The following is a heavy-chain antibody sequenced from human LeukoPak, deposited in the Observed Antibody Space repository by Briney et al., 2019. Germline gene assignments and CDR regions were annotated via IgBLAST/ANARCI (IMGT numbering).Heavy chain of an antibody. V-gene: IGHV4-34*01. CDR2: INHSGST. CDR3: ARGRKTAYYYYGMDV. J-gene: IGHJ6*02. CDR1: GGSFSGYY. Sequence: SETLSLTCAVYGGSFSGYYWSWIRQPPGKGLEWIGVINHSGSTNYNPSLKSRVTISVDTSKNQFSLKLSSVTAADTAVYYCARGRKTAYYYYGMDVWGQGTTVTVSS.